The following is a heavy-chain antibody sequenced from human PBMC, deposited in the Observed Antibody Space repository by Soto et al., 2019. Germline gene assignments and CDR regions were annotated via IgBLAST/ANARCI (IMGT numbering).Heavy chain of an antibody. CDR3: TMGPKPFSVY. CDR2: IYSGGST. Sequence: GGSLRLSCAASGFTVSNNYMSWVRQAPGKGLEWVAVIYSGGSTYYADSVKGRFTISRDNSKNTLYLQMNSLRAEDTAVYYCTMGPKPFSVYWGQGTLVTVPQ. CDR1: GFTVSNNY. J-gene: IGHJ4*02. D-gene: IGHD3-10*01. V-gene: IGHV3-53*01.